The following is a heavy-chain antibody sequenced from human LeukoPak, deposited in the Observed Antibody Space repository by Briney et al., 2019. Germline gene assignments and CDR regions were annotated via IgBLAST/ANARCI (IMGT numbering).Heavy chain of an antibody. CDR2: INPNSGGT. D-gene: IGHD3-3*01. Sequence: ASVKVSCKASGYTFTGYYMHWVRQAPGQGLEWMGWINPNSGGTNYAQKLQGRVTMTTDTSTSTAYMELRSLRSDDTAVYYCARVDYDFWSGYWGMSNWFDPWGQGTLVTVSS. CDR3: ARVDYDFWSGYWGMSNWFDP. V-gene: IGHV1-2*02. CDR1: GYTFTGYY. J-gene: IGHJ5*02.